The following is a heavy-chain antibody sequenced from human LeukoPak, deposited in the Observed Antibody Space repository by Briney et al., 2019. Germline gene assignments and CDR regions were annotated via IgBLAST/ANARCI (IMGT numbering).Heavy chain of an antibody. J-gene: IGHJ2*01. CDR2: ITTDNHI. V-gene: IGHV3-21*01. CDR1: KFNFSSYI. D-gene: IGHD3-22*01. CDR3: ARAWHSDGGGYYSESPYWHFDF. Sequence: GGSLRLSCAASKFNFSSYIMNWVRQAPGKGLEWVSSITTDNHICCADSLKGRFTISRDHAKNSLYLQMNSLRAEDTAVYYCARAWHSDGGGYYSESPYWHFDFWGRGTLVTVSS.